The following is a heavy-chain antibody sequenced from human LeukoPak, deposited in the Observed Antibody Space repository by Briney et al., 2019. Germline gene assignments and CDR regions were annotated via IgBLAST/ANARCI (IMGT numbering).Heavy chain of an antibody. CDR2: INPNSGGT. D-gene: IGHD3-22*01. J-gene: IGHJ4*02. V-gene: IGHV1-2*06. Sequence: ASVKVSCKAAGYTFTGYYMHWVRQAPGQGLEWMGRINPNSGGTNYAQKFQGRVTMTRDTSISTAYMELSRLRSDDTAVYYCAVFNHYDSSGYPKFDYWGQGTLVTVSS. CDR3: AVFNHYDSSGYPKFDY. CDR1: GYTFTGYY.